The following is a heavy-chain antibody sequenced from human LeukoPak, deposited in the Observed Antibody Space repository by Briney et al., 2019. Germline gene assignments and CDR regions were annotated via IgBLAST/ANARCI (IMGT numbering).Heavy chain of an antibody. D-gene: IGHD3-9*01. CDR3: ARDRQYYDILTGRTPLTDKYGMDV. CDR1: GFTFSSYS. J-gene: IGHJ6*02. Sequence: TGGSLRLSCAASGFTFSSYSMNWVRQAPGKGLEWVSPISSSSSYIYYADSVKGRFTISRDNAKNSLYLQMNSLRAEDTAVYYCARDRQYYDILTGRTPLTDKYGMDVWGQGTTATVSS. CDR2: ISSSSSYI. V-gene: IGHV3-21*01.